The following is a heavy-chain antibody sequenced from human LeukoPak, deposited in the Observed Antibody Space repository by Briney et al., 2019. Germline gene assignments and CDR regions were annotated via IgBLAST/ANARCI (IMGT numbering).Heavy chain of an antibody. CDR2: ISRRSTYI. V-gene: IGHV3-21*01. CDR1: GFTFSDYS. CDR3: ARGGGQIAVVTARDAFDI. J-gene: IGHJ3*02. D-gene: IGHD2-21*02. Sequence: PGGSLRLSCAASGFTFSDYSMNWVRQAPGRGLEWVQSISRRSTYIYYADSLKGRFTISRDDAKNSLYLQMNSLTAEDTAVYYCARGGGQIAVVTARDAFDIWGQGTVVTVSS.